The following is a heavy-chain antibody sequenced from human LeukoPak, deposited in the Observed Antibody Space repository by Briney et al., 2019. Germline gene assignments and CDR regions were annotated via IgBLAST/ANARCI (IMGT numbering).Heavy chain of an antibody. V-gene: IGHV4-59*01. J-gene: IGHJ4*02. CDR2: IYYSGST. D-gene: IGHD5-12*01. Sequence: PSATLSLTCTVSGGSISSYYWSWIRQPPGKGLEWIGYIYYSGSTNYNPSLKSRVTISVDTSKNQFSLKLSSVTAADTAVYYCARGSEWLRMYYFDYWGQGTLVTVSS. CDR3: ARGSEWLRMYYFDY. CDR1: GGSISSYY.